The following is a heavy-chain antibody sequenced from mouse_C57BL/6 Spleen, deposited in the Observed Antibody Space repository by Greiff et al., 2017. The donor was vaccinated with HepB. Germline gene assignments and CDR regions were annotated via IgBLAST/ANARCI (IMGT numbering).Heavy chain of an antibody. Sequence: EVKLVESGGGLVKPGGSLKLSCAASGFTFSSYAMSWVRQTPEKRLEWVATISDGGSYTYYPDNVKGRFTISRDNAKNNLYLQMSHLKSEDTAMYYGARGGRHYYGSSYYFDYWGQGTTLTVSS. CDR3: ARGGRHYYGSSYYFDY. D-gene: IGHD1-1*01. J-gene: IGHJ2*01. CDR1: GFTFSSYA. V-gene: IGHV5-4*03. CDR2: ISDGGSYT.